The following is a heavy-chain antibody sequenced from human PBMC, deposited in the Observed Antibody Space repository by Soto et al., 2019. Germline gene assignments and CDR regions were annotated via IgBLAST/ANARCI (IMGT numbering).Heavy chain of an antibody. V-gene: IGHV3-30*18. CDR3: AKVVTSGTWGRFDY. J-gene: IGHJ4*02. Sequence: HPGGSLRLSCAASGFTFSSYGMHWVRQAPGKGLEWVAVISYDGSNKYYADSVKGRFTISRDNSKNTLYLQMNSLRAEDTAVYYCAKVVTSGTWGRFDYWGQGTLVTVSS. D-gene: IGHD1-1*01. CDR1: GFTFSSYG. CDR2: ISYDGSNK.